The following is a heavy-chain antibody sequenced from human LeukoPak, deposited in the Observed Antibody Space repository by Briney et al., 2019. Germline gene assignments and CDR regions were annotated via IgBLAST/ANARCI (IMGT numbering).Heavy chain of an antibody. D-gene: IGHD3-22*01. CDR2: ISAYNGNT. V-gene: IGHV1-18*01. CDR1: GYTFTSYG. J-gene: IGHJ4*02. Sequence: ASVKVSCKASGYTFTSYGISWVRQAPGQGLEWMGWISAYNGNTNYAQKLQGRVTMNTDTSTSTAYMELRSLRSADTAVYYCAREPIKGSGYYDYWGQGTLVTVSS. CDR3: AREPIKGSGYYDY.